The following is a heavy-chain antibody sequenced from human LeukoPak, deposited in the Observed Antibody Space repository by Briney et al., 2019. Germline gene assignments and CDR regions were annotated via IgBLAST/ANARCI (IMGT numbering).Heavy chain of an antibody. J-gene: IGHJ3*02. D-gene: IGHD3-10*01. CDR2: VSGRT. CDR3: AREAQNLWPDDAFDI. CDR1: GGSISTYY. Sequence: SETLSLTCTVDGGSISTYYWSWIRQPPGKGLEWIGYVSGRTNYNPSRKNRVTISVDTSKNQCSLSLSSVTAAATAVYYCAREAQNLWPDDAFDIWGQGTMVTVSS. V-gene: IGHV4-4*08.